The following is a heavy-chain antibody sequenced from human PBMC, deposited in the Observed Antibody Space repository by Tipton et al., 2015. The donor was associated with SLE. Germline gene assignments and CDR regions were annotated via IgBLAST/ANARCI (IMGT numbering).Heavy chain of an antibody. J-gene: IGHJ6*03. V-gene: IGHV4-30-4*08. CDR2: IYYSGST. Sequence: GLVKPSETLSLTCTVSGGSISSSSYYWSWIRQPPGKGLEWIGNIYYSGSTDYKPSLKSRVTISVDTSKNRVSLKVRSVTAADTAVYYCARGMLVWSGEDRYMDVWGKGTTVTVSS. CDR3: ARGMLVWSGEDRYMDV. CDR1: GGSISSSSYY. D-gene: IGHD3-10*01.